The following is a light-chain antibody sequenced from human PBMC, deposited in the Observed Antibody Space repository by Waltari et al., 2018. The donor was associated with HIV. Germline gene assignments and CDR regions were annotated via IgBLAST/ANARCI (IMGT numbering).Light chain of an antibody. CDR3: QSSDTSGTSVI. Sequence: SSDLTQPPSVSVSPGQPATITCSGDSLSAQYTSWYNQRPGQAPVLLISKDNKRPTAIPWRFSGSSSWTTVTLAISRVQPDDEADYYCQSSDTSGTSVIFGGGTKLTVL. V-gene: IGLV3-25*03. J-gene: IGLJ2*01. CDR1: SLSAQY. CDR2: KDN.